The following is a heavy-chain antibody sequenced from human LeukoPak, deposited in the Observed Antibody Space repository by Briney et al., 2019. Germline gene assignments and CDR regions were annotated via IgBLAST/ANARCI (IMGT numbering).Heavy chain of an antibody. V-gene: IGHV4-39*07. Sequence: SETLSLTCTVSGGSISSSSYYWGWIRQPPGKGLECIGSIYSSGSTYYNPSLKSRVTISVDTSKNQFSLKLSSVTAADTAVYYCARDRERGVVDYWGQGTLVTVSS. D-gene: IGHD1-1*01. J-gene: IGHJ4*02. CDR1: GGSISSSSYY. CDR2: IYSSGST. CDR3: ARDRERGVVDY.